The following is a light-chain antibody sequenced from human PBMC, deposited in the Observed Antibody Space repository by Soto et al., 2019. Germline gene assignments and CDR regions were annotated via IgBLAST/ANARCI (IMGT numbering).Light chain of an antibody. CDR3: QQYNNWPQT. J-gene: IGKJ1*01. CDR2: GAS. V-gene: IGKV3-15*01. CDR1: QSVSSK. Sequence: EIVMTQSPATLSVSPGERATLSCRASQSVSSKLAWYQQKPGQAPRLLIYGASTRVTGIPARFSGSGSGTEFTLTISSLQSEDFAVYYCQQYNNWPQTFGQGTKWIS.